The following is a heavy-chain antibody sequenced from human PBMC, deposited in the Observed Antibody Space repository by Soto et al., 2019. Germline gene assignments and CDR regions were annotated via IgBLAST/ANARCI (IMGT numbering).Heavy chain of an antibody. CDR1: GFMFSTYW. CDR3: ARDLRYSFTTSACYRGGLDH. D-gene: IGHD2-2*01. CDR2: IKEDGSET. J-gene: IGHJ4*02. Sequence: EVQLVESGGGLVQPGGSLRLSCAASGFMFSTYWMSWVRQAPGKGLEWVANIKEDGSETYHVASVKGRFTISRDNAKKSGYLQMNSLRARDTAFYYCARDLRYSFTTSACYRGGLDHWGQGALVTVSS. V-gene: IGHV3-7*01.